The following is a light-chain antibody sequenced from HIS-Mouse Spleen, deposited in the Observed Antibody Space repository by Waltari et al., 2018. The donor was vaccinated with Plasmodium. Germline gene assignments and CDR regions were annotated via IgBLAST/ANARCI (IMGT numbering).Light chain of an antibody. Sequence: SYELTQPPSVSVSPGQTARITCSGDALPKKYAYWYQQKSGRAPVRVIYEDSKRPSGIPERFYGSSSGKMATLTISGAQVEDEADYYCYSTDSSGNHRVFGGGTKLTVL. CDR3: YSTDSSGNHRV. CDR1: ALPKKY. J-gene: IGLJ3*02. V-gene: IGLV3-10*01. CDR2: EDS.